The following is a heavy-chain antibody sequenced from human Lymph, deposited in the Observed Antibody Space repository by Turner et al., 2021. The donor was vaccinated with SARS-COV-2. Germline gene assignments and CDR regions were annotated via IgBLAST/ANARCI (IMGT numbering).Heavy chain of an antibody. V-gene: IGHV4-4*07. CDR1: GGSISSYY. CDR3: ARVLKIPRELLWFGEPEGDNWFDP. D-gene: IGHD3-10*01. CDR2: IYTSGST. J-gene: IGHJ5*02. Sequence: QVQLQESGQGLVKPSETLSLTCTVPGGSISSYYWSWLRQPAGKGLEWIGRIYTSGSTNYNPSLKSRVTMSVDTSKNQFSLKLSSVTAADTAVYYCARVLKIPRELLWFGEPEGDNWFDPWGQGTLVTVSS.